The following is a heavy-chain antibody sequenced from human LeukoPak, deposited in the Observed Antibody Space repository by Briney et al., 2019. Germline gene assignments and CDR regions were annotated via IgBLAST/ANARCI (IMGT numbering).Heavy chain of an antibody. CDR1: GFTFTTYW. D-gene: IGHD6-19*01. CDR3: TRDRGQWLVDY. J-gene: IGHJ4*02. Sequence: PGGSLRLSCAASGFTFTTYWMHWVRQAPGKGLEYFASVDSSGNAYYNPSLQSRVTISSDTSKNQFSLKLSSVTAADTAVYYCTRDRGQWLVDYWGQGTLVTVSS. V-gene: IGHV4-39*07. CDR2: VDSSGNA.